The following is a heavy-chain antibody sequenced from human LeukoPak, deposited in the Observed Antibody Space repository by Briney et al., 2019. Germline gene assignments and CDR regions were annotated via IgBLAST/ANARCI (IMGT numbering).Heavy chain of an antibody. V-gene: IGHV4-30-2*01. D-gene: IGHD2-2*02. CDR2: IYHSGST. Sequence: KTSETLSLTCTVSGGSISSGGYYWSWIRQPPGKGLEWIGYIYHSGSTYYNPSLKSRVTISVDRYKNQFSLKLSSVTAADTAVYYCASLGYCSSTSCYINAFDIWGQGTMVTVSS. CDR1: GGSISSGGYY. J-gene: IGHJ3*02. CDR3: ASLGYCSSTSCYINAFDI.